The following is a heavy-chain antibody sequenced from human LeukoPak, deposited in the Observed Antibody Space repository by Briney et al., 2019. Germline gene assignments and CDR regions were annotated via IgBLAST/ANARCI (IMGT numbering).Heavy chain of an antibody. J-gene: IGHJ4*02. CDR2: ISSSSSYI. V-gene: IGHV3-21*01. CDR3: AKDVNAYYDFWSGTGGYFDY. CDR1: GFTFSSYS. Sequence: SGGSLRLSCAASGFTFSSYSMNWVRQAPGKGLEWVSSISSSSSYIYYADSVKGRFTISRDNAKNSLYLQMNSLRAEDTAVYYCAKDVNAYYDFWSGTGGYFDYWGQGTLVTVSS. D-gene: IGHD3-3*01.